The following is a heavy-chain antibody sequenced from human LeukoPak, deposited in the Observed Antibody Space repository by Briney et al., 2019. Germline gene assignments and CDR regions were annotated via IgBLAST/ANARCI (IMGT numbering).Heavy chain of an antibody. J-gene: IGHJ6*03. CDR1: GFTFSSYE. D-gene: IGHD3-22*01. Sequence: GGSLRLSCAASGFTFSSYEMNWVRQAPGKGLEWASYISSSGSTIYYADSVKGRFTISRDNAKNSLYLQMNSLRAEDTAVYYCARDYLDRYMDVWGKGTTVTVSS. CDR3: ARDYLDRYMDV. CDR2: ISSSGSTI. V-gene: IGHV3-48*03.